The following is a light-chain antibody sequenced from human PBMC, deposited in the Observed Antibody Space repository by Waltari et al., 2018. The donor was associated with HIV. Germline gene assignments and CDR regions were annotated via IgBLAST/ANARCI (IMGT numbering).Light chain of an antibody. CDR1: QSVSSN. CDR2: VAS. Sequence: EIVMTQSPDTLYVSPGERDTLSCRASQSVSSNLAWYQHKPGQAPRLLISVASTRATGIPARFSGSGSGTEFTLTISSLKSEDSAIYYCQQYNSLPWTFGLGTKVEIK. V-gene: IGKV3-15*01. CDR3: QQYNSLPWT. J-gene: IGKJ1*01.